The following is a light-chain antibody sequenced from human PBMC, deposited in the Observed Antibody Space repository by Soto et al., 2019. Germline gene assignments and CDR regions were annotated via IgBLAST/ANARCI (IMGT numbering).Light chain of an antibody. J-gene: IGLJ2*01. CDR3: SSYAGSYTSI. CDR2: YVT. Sequence: QSALTQPRSVSGSPGQSVTISCTGTSSDVGGYNFVSWYQHHPGKTPKLMIYYVTQRPSGIPDRFSASKSGNTASLTISGLQAEDEADYYCSSYAGSYTSIFGGGTQLTVL. CDR1: SSDVGGYNF. V-gene: IGLV2-11*01.